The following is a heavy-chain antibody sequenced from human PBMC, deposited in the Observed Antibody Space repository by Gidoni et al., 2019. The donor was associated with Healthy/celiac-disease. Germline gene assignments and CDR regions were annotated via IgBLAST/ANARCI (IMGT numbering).Heavy chain of an antibody. D-gene: IGHD2-2*02. CDR1: GFTFSSYA. V-gene: IGHV3-23*01. CDR2: ISGSGGST. J-gene: IGHJ6*03. CDR3: AKDGVPAAIDYYYYYYMDV. Sequence: EVQLLESGGGLVQPGGSLRLSWAASGFTFSSYAMSWVRQAPGKGLEWVSAISGSGGSTYYADSVKGRFTISRDNSKNTLYLQMNSLRAEDTAVYYCAKDGVPAAIDYYYYYYMDVWGKGTTVTVSS.